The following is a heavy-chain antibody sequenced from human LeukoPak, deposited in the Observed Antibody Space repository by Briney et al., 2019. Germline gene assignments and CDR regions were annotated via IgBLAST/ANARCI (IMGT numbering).Heavy chain of an antibody. CDR3: ARDKSGYHDY. V-gene: IGHV3-23*01. D-gene: IGHD3-3*01. CDR2: ITASGGST. CDR1: GFTFSSYA. J-gene: IGHJ4*02. Sequence: GGSLRLSCAASGFTFSSYAMIWVRQAPGKGLGWVSSITASGGSTYYADSVKGRFTISRDNSKNSLYLQMNSLRAEDTAVYYCARDKSGYHDYWGQGTLVTVSS.